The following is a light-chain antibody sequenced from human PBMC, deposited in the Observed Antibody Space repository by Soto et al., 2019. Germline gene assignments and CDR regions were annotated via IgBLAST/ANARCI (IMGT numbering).Light chain of an antibody. Sequence: IEVVHWPSAQCPCGRDRDTISGRASEGIGNALGWYQQKPGKPPKVLIYGASNLQSGVPPRFSGSGSGTDFCLAISSLQSEDPATYYLVTERSYPQMLGPGTKVDIK. CDR2: GAS. J-gene: IGKJ1*01. CDR3: VTERSYPQM. CDR1: EGIGNA. V-gene: IGKV1-6*01.